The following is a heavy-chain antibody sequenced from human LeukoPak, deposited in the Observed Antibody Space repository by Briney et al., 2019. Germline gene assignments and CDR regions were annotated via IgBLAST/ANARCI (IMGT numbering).Heavy chain of an antibody. CDR3: ARERVGPFDY. CDR1: GGSISSGSYY. CDR2: IYTSGST. V-gene: IGHV4-61*02. Sequence: PSETLSLTCTVSGGSISSGSYYWSWIRQPAGKGLEWIGRIYTSGSTNYNPSLKSRVTISVDTSKNQFSLKLSSVTAADTAVYYCARERVGPFDYWGQGTLVTVSS. J-gene: IGHJ4*02. D-gene: IGHD1-26*01.